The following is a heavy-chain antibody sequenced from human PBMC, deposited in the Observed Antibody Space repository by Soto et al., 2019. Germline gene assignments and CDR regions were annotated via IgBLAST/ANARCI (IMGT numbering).Heavy chain of an antibody. CDR1: GFTFSSYA. V-gene: IGHV3-23*01. CDR2: ISGSGGST. D-gene: IGHD6-19*01. CDR3: AKVGSEWLDPPYTFDY. J-gene: IGHJ4*02. Sequence: EVQLLESGGGLVQPGGSLRLSCAASGFTFSSYAMSWVRQAPGKGLEWVSAISGSGGSTYYADSVKGRFTISRDNSKNTLYLQMNSLRAEDTAVYYCAKVGSEWLDPPYTFDYWGQGTLVTVSS.